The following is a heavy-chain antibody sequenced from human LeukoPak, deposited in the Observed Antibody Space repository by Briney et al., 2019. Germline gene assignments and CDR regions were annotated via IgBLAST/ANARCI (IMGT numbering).Heavy chain of an antibody. J-gene: IGHJ6*03. CDR3: ARVGHFTIFGLFYYYMDV. D-gene: IGHD3-3*01. CDR2: VKQDGTEK. CDR1: GFTFSSYR. Sequence: GGSLRLSCAASGFTFSSYRMCWVRQAPGKGLEWVANVKQDGTEKYYVDSLKGRFTISRDNVKNSLYLQMNSLRAEDTAVYYCARVGHFTIFGLFYYYMDVWGKGTTVTVSS. V-gene: IGHV3-7*01.